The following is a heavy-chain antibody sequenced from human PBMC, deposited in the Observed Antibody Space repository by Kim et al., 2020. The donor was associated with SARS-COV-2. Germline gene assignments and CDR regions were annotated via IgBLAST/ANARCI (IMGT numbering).Heavy chain of an antibody. Sequence: GGSLRLSCAASGFTFSDSYMSWIRQAPGKGLECVAHIRGSGSVIVYADSVMGRFTISRDNAKSTLYLQMDRLRAEDPAVYSCTRDPRLLDYWRPGPLVTV. CDR1: GFTFSDSY. V-gene: IGHV3-11*01. J-gene: IGHJ4*02. CDR3: TRDPRLLDY. CDR2: IRGSGSVI. D-gene: IGHD6-25*01.